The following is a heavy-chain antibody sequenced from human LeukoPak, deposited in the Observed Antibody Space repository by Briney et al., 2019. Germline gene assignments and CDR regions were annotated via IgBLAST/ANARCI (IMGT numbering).Heavy chain of an antibody. Sequence: GESLKISCKGSGYSFTSYWIGWVRQMPGKGLEWMGIIYPGDSDTRYSPSFQGQVTISADKSISTTYLQWSSLKASDTAMYYCAGQYSSSWTTWDYWGQGTLVTVSS. CDR3: AGQYSSSWTTWDY. CDR2: IYPGDSDT. CDR1: GYSFTSYW. J-gene: IGHJ4*02. D-gene: IGHD6-13*01. V-gene: IGHV5-51*01.